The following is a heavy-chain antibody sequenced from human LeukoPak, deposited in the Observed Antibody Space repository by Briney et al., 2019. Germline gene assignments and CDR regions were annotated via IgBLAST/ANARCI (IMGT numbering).Heavy chain of an antibody. CDR1: GFTFSSYG. V-gene: IGHV3-23*01. Sequence: GRSLRLSCAASGFTFSSYGMSWVRQAPGKGLEWGSAISGSGGSTYYADSVKGRVTISRDNSKNTLYLQMNSLRAEDTAVYYCARMTSAFDIWGQGTMVTVSS. CDR2: ISGSGGST. J-gene: IGHJ3*02. CDR3: ARMTSAFDI.